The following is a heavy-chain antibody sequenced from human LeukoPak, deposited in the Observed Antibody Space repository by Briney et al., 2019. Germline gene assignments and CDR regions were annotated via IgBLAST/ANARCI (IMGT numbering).Heavy chain of an antibody. J-gene: IGHJ6*02. CDR2: TRDKGNSYTT. D-gene: IGHD1-26*01. CDR3: ARGPERGSSPYYHYGMDV. Sequence: PGGSLRPSCAASGFSFSDHYMDWVRQAPGKGLEWVGRTRDKGNSYTTEYAASVKGRFTVSRDDSKNSVDLQMNSLRIEDTAVYYCARGPERGSSPYYHYGMDVWGQGTTVTVSS. V-gene: IGHV3-72*01. CDR1: GFSFSDHY.